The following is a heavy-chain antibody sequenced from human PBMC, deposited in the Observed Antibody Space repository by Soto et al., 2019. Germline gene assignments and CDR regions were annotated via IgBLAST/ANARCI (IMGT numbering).Heavy chain of an antibody. J-gene: IGHJ4*02. D-gene: IGHD1-26*01. CDR1: GYTFTSYA. V-gene: IGHV1-3*04. CDR2: VGTGNGNT. CDR3: ARADKWDPRGVEDQQDDYIDY. Sequence: QVQLVQSGAEVKRPGASVKVSCKASGYTFTSYAIHWVRQAPGQSLEWMGWVGTGNGNTKYPQKFQGTVTNTRDSSATTADMEMRSLRSEVTVVYYCARADKWDPRGVEDQQDDYIDYWGQGTMVTVSP.